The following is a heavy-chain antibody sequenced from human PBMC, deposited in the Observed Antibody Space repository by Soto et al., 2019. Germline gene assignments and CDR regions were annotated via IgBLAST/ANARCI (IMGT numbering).Heavy chain of an antibody. J-gene: IGHJ6*02. CDR2: INAGNGNT. CDR1: GYTFTSYA. D-gene: IGHD2-21*02. CDR3: ARDKSTYCGGDCLTDYYYGMDV. V-gene: IGHV1-3*01. Sequence: GASVKVSCKASGYTFTSYAMHWVRQAPGQRLEWMGWINAGNGNTKYSQKFQGRVTITRDTSASTAYMELSSLRSEDTAVYYCARDKSTYCGGDCLTDYYYGMDVWGQGXTVTVYS.